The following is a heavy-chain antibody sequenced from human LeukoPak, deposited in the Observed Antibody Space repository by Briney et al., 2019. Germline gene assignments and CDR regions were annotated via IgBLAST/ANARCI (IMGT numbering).Heavy chain of an antibody. CDR1: GFTFSSYA. V-gene: IGHV3-30*02. Sequence: GGSLRLSCAASGFTFSSYAMSWVRQAPGKGLEWVAFIRYDGSNKYYADSVKGRFTISRDNSKNTLYLQMNSLRAEDTAVYYCAKDAYYDFWSGYSTRTYYFDYWGQGTLVTVSS. CDR3: AKDAYYDFWSGYSTRTYYFDY. J-gene: IGHJ4*02. CDR2: IRYDGSNK. D-gene: IGHD3-3*01.